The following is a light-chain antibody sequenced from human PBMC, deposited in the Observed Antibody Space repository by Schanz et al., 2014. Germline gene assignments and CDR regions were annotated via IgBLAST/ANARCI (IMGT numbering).Light chain of an antibody. CDR3: CSYAGDTPHVA. Sequence: QSALTQPASVSGSPGQSVTISCTGISNDVGSYKLVSWYQQHPGKAPKLMIYEATKRPSGVSDRFSGSKSGKTASLTISGLQTEDEADYYCCSYAGDTPHVALGGGTKLTVL. CDR2: EAT. V-gene: IGLV2-23*01. CDR1: SNDVGSYKL. J-gene: IGLJ2*01.